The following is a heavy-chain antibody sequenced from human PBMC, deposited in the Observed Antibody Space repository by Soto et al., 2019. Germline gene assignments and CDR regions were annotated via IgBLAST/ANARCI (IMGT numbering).Heavy chain of an antibody. V-gene: IGHV4-59*11. Sequence: QVQLQESGPGLVKASETLSLTCTVSGDSISSHYWSWIRQPPEKGLEWIGYIYYTGSTNYNPSLKSRVTRSVDKSRDQFSLRLRSVTAADTAVYYCARYYCGNSRWFDPWGQGTLVTVS. J-gene: IGHJ5*02. CDR3: ARYYCGNSRWFDP. CDR2: IYYTGST. CDR1: GDSISSHY. D-gene: IGHD2-21*01.